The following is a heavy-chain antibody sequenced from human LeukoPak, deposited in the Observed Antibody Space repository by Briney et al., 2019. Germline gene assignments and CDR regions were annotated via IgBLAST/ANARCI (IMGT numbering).Heavy chain of an antibody. CDR1: GFTFSSYA. V-gene: IGHV3-23*01. CDR3: AKGREHNWIDY. CDR2: ISGSGDST. D-gene: IGHD1-20*01. J-gene: IGHJ4*02. Sequence: GGSLRLSCAASGFTFSSYAMSWVRQAPGKGLEWVSAISGSGDSTYYADSVKGRFTVSRDNSKNTLYPQMNSLRVEDTAVYYCAKGREHNWIDYWGQGTLVTVSS.